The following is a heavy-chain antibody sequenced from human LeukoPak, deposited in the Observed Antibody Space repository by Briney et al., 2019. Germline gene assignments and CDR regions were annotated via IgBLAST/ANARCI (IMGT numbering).Heavy chain of an antibody. Sequence: PSETLSLTCAVYGGSFSGYYWSWIRQPPGKGLEWIGEINHSGSTNYNPSLESRVTISVDTSKNQFSLKLSSVTAADTAVYYCARRILTYYYDSSGYVDWGQGTLVTVSS. J-gene: IGHJ4*02. V-gene: IGHV4-34*01. CDR3: ARRILTYYYDSSGYVD. D-gene: IGHD3-22*01. CDR2: INHSGST. CDR1: GGSFSGYY.